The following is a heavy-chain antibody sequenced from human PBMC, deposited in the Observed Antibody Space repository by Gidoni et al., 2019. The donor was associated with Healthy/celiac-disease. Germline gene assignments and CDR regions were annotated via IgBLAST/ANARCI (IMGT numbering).Heavy chain of an antibody. V-gene: IGHV3-7*04. Sequence: EVQLVESGGGLVQPGGSLRLACAASGFTFSSYWMSWVRQAPGKGLEWVANIKQDGSEKYYVDSVKGRFTISRDNAKNSLYLQMNSLRAEDTAVYYCARDRGGNVFDPWGQGTLVTVSS. CDR3: ARDRGGNVFDP. J-gene: IGHJ5*02. D-gene: IGHD2-15*01. CDR2: IKQDGSEK. CDR1: GFTFSSYW.